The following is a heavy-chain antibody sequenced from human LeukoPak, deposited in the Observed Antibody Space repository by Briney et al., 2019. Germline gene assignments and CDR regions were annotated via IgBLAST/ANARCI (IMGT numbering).Heavy chain of an antibody. Sequence: ASVKVSCKASGYTFTSYDINWVRQATGQGLEWMGWMNPNRGNTGYAQKFQGRVTMTRNTSISTAYMELRSLRSEDTAVYYCASFGSYYNGSGSYYNLWGQGTLVTVSS. CDR1: GYTFTSYD. D-gene: IGHD3-10*01. J-gene: IGHJ4*02. V-gene: IGHV1-8*01. CDR3: ASFGSYYNGSGSYYNL. CDR2: MNPNRGNT.